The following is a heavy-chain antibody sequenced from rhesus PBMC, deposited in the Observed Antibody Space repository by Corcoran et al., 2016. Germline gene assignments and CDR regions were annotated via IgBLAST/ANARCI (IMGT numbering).Heavy chain of an antibody. J-gene: IGHJ4*01. CDR1: GFTFSTYD. CDR3: TVYRVI. D-gene: IGHD1-1-1*01. Sequence: EVQLVESGGGLIQPGGSLRLSCVASGFTFSTYDVFRVSQAPGKGLECVSSITTTRPYIYFADSVRGRFTISRDNAKNSLSLQMSSLRAEDTAVYYCTVYRVIWGQGVPVTVSS. CDR2: ITTTRPYI. V-gene: IGHV3S16*01.